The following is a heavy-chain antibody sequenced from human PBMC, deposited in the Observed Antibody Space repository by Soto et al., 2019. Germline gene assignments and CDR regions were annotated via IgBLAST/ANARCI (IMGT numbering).Heavy chain of an antibody. J-gene: IGHJ5*02. CDR1: GFTSRRYA. V-gene: IGHV3-23*01. Sequence: GGALRNPFGASGFTSRRYAMSVGRQGPGKGVEGVSVISGSGGSTYYADSVKGRFTISRDNSKNTLYLQMNSLRAEDTAVYYCAKDQHIIVLMVYAMVPNWFDPWGQGTLVTVSS. D-gene: IGHD2-8*01. CDR2: ISGSGGST. CDR3: AKDQHIIVLMVYAMVPNWFDP.